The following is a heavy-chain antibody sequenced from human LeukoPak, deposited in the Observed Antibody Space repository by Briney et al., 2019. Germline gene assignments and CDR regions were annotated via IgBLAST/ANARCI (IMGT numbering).Heavy chain of an antibody. V-gene: IGHV5-51*01. CDR3: ARFRSGYSDY. D-gene: IGHD3-3*01. CDR1: VTSVANYW. Sequence: GESLKISCKVSVTSVANYWIGWVRQMPGKGLEWMGIIDPSDSDTRYSPSFQGQITISADKSISTAYLQWSSLKASDTAIYYCARFRSGYSDYWGQGTLVTVSS. J-gene: IGHJ4*02. CDR2: IDPSDSDT.